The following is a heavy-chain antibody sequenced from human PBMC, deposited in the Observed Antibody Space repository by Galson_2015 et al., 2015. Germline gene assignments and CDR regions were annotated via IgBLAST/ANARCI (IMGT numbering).Heavy chain of an antibody. V-gene: IGHV3-48*03. CDR1: GFTFTSYE. J-gene: IGHJ5*01. D-gene: IGHD6-19*01. Sequence: SLRLSCAGSGFTFTSYEMNWVRQAPGKGLEWVSCISRSGDTIYYADSVRGRFTISRDNAKNSLYLQMNSLRAEDTAVYYCARDPGFSTGWFDYWGQGTLVTVSS. CDR3: ARDPGFSTGWFDY. CDR2: ISRSGDTI.